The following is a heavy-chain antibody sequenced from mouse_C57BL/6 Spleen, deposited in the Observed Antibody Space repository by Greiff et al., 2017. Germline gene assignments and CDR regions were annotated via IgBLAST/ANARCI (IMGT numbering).Heavy chain of an antibody. Sequence: EVQRVESGPGLVKPSQSLSLTCTVTGYSITSGYYWNWIRQFPGNKLEWMGYISYDGSNNYNPSLKNRISITRDTSKNQFFLKLNSVTTEDTATYYCARDGGLWYFDVWGTGTTVTVSS. CDR3: ARDGGLWYFDV. CDR2: ISYDGSN. J-gene: IGHJ1*03. V-gene: IGHV3-6*01. CDR1: GYSITSGYY.